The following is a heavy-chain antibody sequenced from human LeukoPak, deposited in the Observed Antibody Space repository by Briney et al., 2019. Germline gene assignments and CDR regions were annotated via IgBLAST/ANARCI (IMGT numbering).Heavy chain of an antibody. D-gene: IGHD3-22*01. J-gene: IGHJ4*02. V-gene: IGHV1-69*13. CDR2: IIPILGTA. CDR3: AREWDFDSSGFYYYY. CDR1: GGIFINYA. Sequence: GASVKVSCKASGGIFINYAISWVQQAPGQGLEWMGGIIPILGTANYAQRFQGRVTITADESTRTAYMELSSLRSEDTAVYYCAREWDFDSSGFYYYYWGQGTLVTVSS.